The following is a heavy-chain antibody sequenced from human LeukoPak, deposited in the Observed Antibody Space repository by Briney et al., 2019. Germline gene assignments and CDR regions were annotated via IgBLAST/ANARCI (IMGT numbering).Heavy chain of an antibody. CDR1: GFTFSSYG. CDR2: IRYDGSNK. D-gene: IGHD3-10*01. Sequence: GGSLRLSCAASGFTFSSYGMHWARQAPGKGLEWVAFIRYDGSNKYYADSVKGRFTISRDNSKNTLYLQMGSLRAEDMAVYYCAREQQAWFGELNHLDYWGQGTLVTVSS. CDR3: AREQQAWFGELNHLDY. V-gene: IGHV3-30*02. J-gene: IGHJ4*02.